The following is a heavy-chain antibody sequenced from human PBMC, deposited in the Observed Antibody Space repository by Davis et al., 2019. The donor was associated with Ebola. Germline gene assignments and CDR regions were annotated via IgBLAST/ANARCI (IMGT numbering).Heavy chain of an antibody. Sequence: PGGSLRLSCAASGFTFSSYGMHWVRQAPGKGLEWVAVISYDGSNKYYADSVKGRFTISRDNSKNTLYLQMNSLRAEDTAVYYCAKDSKEQWVNDYWGQGTLVIVSS. CDR1: GFTFSSYG. CDR2: ISYDGSNK. D-gene: IGHD6-19*01. V-gene: IGHV3-30*18. CDR3: AKDSKEQWVNDY. J-gene: IGHJ4*02.